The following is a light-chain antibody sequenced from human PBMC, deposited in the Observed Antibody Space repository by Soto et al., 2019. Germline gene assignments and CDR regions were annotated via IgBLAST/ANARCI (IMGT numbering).Light chain of an antibody. J-gene: IGKJ4*01. CDR2: DAS. CDR3: QQYDSYPLT. V-gene: IGKV1-5*02. CDR1: QSINRW. Sequence: DIQMTQSPSTLSASVGDRVTIICRASQSINRWLAWYQQTPGKAPKLLIHDASSLESGVPLRFSGTGAGTDLTLTISSLQSDDFATYYCQQYDSYPLTFGGGTKVEIK.